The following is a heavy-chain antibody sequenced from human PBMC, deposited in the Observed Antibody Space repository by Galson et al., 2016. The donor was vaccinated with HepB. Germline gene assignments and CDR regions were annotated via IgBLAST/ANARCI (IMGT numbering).Heavy chain of an antibody. J-gene: IGHJ4*02. V-gene: IGHV3-74*01. CDR1: GFTFSSYW. CDR3: ARDSGVGADCGGDCDGA. CDR2: IYNDGSIT. Sequence: SLRLSCAASGFTFSSYWMHWVRQAPGKGLVWVSRIYNDGSITSYADSVKGRFTISRDNAKNTLYLQMNSLRAEDTAVYYCARDSGVGADCGGDCDGAWGQGTLVTVSS. D-gene: IGHD2-21*02.